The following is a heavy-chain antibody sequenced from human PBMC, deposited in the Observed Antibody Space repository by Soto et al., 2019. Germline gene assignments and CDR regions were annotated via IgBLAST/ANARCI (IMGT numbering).Heavy chain of an antibody. CDR1: GYIFTAYS. D-gene: IGHD6-19*01. J-gene: IGHJ4*02. V-gene: IGHV1-2*02. CDR2: FNPNSGDT. CDR3: AREASAVISLDY. Sequence: ASVKVYCKAAGYIFTAYSMHWVREAPGQGLEWVGWFNPNSGDTIYAQKFQGRVTLTGDTSISTAYMELYSLTSDDTAVYYCAREASAVISLDYWGQGTL.